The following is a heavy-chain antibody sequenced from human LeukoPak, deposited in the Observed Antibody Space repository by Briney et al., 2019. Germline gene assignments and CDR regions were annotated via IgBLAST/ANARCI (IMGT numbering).Heavy chain of an antibody. CDR1: GYTFTGYY. V-gene: IGHV1-2*02. CDR3: ARVPIFGVVREDY. CDR2: INPNSGGT. D-gene: IGHD3-3*01. J-gene: IGHJ4*02. Sequence: GASVKVSCNASGYTFTGYYMHWVRQAPGQGLEWMGWINPNSGGTNYAQKFQGRVTMTRDTSISTAYMELSRLRSDDTAVYYCARVPIFGVVREDYWGQGTLVTVSS.